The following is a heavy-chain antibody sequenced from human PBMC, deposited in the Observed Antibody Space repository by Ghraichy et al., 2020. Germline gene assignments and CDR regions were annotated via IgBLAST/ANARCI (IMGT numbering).Heavy chain of an antibody. CDR1: GGSFSGYY. Sequence: SETLSLTCAVYGGSFSGYYWSWIRQPPGKGLEWIGEINHSGSTNYNPSLKSRVTISVDTSKNQFSLKLSSVTAADTAVYYCARGLGYYDILTGHGMDVWGQGTTVTVSS. CDR3: ARGLGYYDILTGHGMDV. J-gene: IGHJ6*02. D-gene: IGHD3-9*01. CDR2: INHSGST. V-gene: IGHV4-34*01.